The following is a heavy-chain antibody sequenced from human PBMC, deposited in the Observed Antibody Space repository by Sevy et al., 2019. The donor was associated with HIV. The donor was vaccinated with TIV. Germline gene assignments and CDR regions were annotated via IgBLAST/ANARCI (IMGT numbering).Heavy chain of an antibody. CDR2: MSWNSGSI. J-gene: IGHJ2*01. Sequence: GGSLRLSCVVSGFTFDDYAMHWVRQVPGKGLEWVSGMSWNSGSIDYADSVKGRFTISRDNAANSLYLQMNSLRTEDTALYYCAKDISRYSSGRYETLSGYFDLWGRGTLVTVSS. D-gene: IGHD6-19*01. CDR1: GFTFDDYA. CDR3: AKDISRYSSGRYETLSGYFDL. V-gene: IGHV3-9*01.